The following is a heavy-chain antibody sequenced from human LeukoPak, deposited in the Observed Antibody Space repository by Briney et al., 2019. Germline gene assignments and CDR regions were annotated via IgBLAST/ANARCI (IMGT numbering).Heavy chain of an antibody. D-gene: IGHD3-16*02. Sequence: ASETLSLTCTVSDGSIDSSIYYWGWIRQPPEKGLEWIGNIYYSGSAYYNPSLKSRVTISIDTSKNQFSLKLNSVTAADTAVYHCASLLYVWGSYRHDFDYWGQGTLVTVSS. J-gene: IGHJ4*02. CDR2: IYYSGSA. CDR3: ASLLYVWGSYRHDFDY. CDR1: DGSIDSSIYY. V-gene: IGHV4-39*01.